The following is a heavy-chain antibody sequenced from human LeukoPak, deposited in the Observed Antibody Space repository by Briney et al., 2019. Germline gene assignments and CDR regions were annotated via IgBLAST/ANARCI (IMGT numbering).Heavy chain of an antibody. D-gene: IGHD4-23*01. J-gene: IGHJ4*02. CDR1: GFPFSNYW. CDR3: VRDRGYSTFDY. V-gene: IGHV3-7*01. Sequence: GGSLRLSCAGSGFPFSNYWMAWVSQAPGKGLEWVANMKEDGGEINYVDSVKGRFTISRDNDKNSLDLQMNSLRVDDTAVYYCVRDRGYSTFDYWGQGTLVIV. CDR2: MKEDGGEI.